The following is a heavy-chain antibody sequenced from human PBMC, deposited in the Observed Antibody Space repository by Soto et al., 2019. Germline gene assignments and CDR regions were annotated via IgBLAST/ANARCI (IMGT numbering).Heavy chain of an antibody. D-gene: IGHD4-17*01. CDR1: GFSFVNYA. CDR3: AKESMPEHYGDTLFDY. V-gene: IGHV3-23*01. CDR2: LSAGRRA. J-gene: IGHJ4*02. Sequence: DVQLLESGGGLVQPGGSLRLYCEASGFSFVNYALSWVRQAPGKGLEWVATLSAGRRAYYAASVKGRFTIAKDFSTNTLHLQARSLRADDTAFYYCAKESMPEHYGDTLFDYWGQGTRVTVSS.